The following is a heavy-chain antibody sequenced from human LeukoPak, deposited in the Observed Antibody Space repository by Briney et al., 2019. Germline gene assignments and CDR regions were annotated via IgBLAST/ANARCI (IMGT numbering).Heavy chain of an antibody. CDR2: INGDGRST. V-gene: IGHV3-74*01. CDR3: VRGYSSGYRLDY. D-gene: IGHD3-22*01. J-gene: IGHJ4*02. Sequence: SGGSLRLSCAASGFTFSSYWMHWVRQDPVKGLLWVSRINGDGRSTDYADSEKGRFTISRDNAKNTVYLQMNSLKAEDTAVYYCVRGYSSGYRLDYWGQGTLVTVSS. CDR1: GFTFSSYW.